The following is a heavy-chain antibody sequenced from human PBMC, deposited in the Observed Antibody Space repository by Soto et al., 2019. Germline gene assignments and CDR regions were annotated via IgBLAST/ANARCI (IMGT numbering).Heavy chain of an antibody. CDR1: GYSFTDYH. CDR3: AKDLNVGNDYYYYYGMDV. V-gene: IGHV1-2*04. CDR2: INPKSGGT. D-gene: IGHD1-1*01. J-gene: IGHJ6*02. Sequence: ASVKVSCKASGYSFTDYHIHWVRQAPGQGLEWLGRINPKSGGTSTAQKFQGWVTMTTDTSISTASMELTRLTSDDTAVYYCAKDLNVGNDYYYYYGMDVWGQGTTVTSP.